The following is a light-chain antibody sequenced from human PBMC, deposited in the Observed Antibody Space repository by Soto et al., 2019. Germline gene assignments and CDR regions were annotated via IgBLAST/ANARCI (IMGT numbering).Light chain of an antibody. CDR1: SSDVGAHDH. CDR3: FSCAASDNWV. J-gene: IGLJ3*02. V-gene: IGLV2-11*01. CDR2: DVN. Sequence: QSALTQPRSVSGSPGQSVTISCTGTSSDVGAHDHVSWYQQHPGKAPKLMLYDVNKRPSGVPDRFSGSKSGSTASLTISGLQPKDEDEYHCFSCAASDNWVFGGGTKLTVL.